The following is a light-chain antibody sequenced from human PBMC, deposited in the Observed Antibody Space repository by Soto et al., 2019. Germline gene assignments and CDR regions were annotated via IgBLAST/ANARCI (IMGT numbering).Light chain of an antibody. J-gene: IGKJ5*01. CDR3: QKYNSDPLIT. Sequence: EIVMTQSPATLSVSPGDRATLSCRASQSISANLAWYQQKPGQTPRLLIYGASTRASGVPAKFSGSGSGTEFTLTISSLQSEDVATYYCQKYNSDPLITFGQGTRLEIK. V-gene: IGKV3-15*01. CDR1: QSISAN. CDR2: GAS.